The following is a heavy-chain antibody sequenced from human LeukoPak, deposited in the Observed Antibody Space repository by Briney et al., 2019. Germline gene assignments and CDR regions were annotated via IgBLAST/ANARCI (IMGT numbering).Heavy chain of an antibody. V-gene: IGHV3-23*01. CDR3: AKDFTPDGIWDIDY. Sequence: PGGSLRLSCVASGFTFSKYTMSWVRQALGKGLEWVSGIYGGDSGSAFYAESVKGRSTISRDNSKNTLYLQMNSLRDEDTAIYYCAKDFTPDGIWDIDYWGRGTLITVSS. CDR2: IYGGDSGSA. CDR1: GFTFSKYT. J-gene: IGHJ4*02. D-gene: IGHD1-14*01.